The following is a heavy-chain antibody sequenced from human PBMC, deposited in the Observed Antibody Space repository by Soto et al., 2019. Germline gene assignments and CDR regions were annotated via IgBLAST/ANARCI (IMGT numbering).Heavy chain of an antibody. CDR1: GFTFSSYS. CDR2: ISSSSSYI. CDR3: ARDGWFGEFDY. D-gene: IGHD3-10*01. Sequence: PXGSLRLTCAASGFTFSSYSMNWVRQAPGKGLEWVSSISSSSSYIYYADSVKGRFTISRDNAKNSLYLQMNSLRAEDTAVYYCARDGWFGEFDYWGQGTLVTVSS. V-gene: IGHV3-21*01. J-gene: IGHJ4*02.